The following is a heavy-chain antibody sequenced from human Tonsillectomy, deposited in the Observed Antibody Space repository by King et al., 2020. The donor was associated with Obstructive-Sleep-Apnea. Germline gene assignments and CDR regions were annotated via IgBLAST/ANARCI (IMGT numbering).Heavy chain of an antibody. CDR3: AREKFPVDIVGKRELALDV. Sequence: VQLVESGGGLVQPGGSQRLSCRVPGFTLGSYWMSWVRQAPGKGLEWVANINEDGSEKYYVAAVKGRFSISRDNAKNSLLLQMNRLRVEDTAVYYCAREKFPVDIVGKRELALDVWGQGTTVTVSS. V-gene: IGHV3-7*01. CDR1: GFTLGSYW. CDR2: INEDGSEK. J-gene: IGHJ6*02. D-gene: IGHD5-12*01.